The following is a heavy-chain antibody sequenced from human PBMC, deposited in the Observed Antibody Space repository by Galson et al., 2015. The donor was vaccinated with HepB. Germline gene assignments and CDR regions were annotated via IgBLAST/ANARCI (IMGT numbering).Heavy chain of an antibody. D-gene: IGHD3-3*01. CDR1: GYTFTNYG. Sequence: SVKVSCKASGYTFTNYGITWVRQAPGQGLEWLGWVSAYNLNTRYAQNLQGRVTMATDTSTNTAYMGLRSLRSDDTAVYYCARDRYDFWSGYYLDVWGQGTTVTVSS. CDR3: ARDRYDFWSGYYLDV. CDR2: VSAYNLNT. V-gene: IGHV1-18*01. J-gene: IGHJ6*02.